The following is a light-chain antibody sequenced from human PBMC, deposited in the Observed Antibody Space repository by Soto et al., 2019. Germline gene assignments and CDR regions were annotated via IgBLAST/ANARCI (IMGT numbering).Light chain of an antibody. CDR1: QSISSW. CDR2: DAS. CDR3: QQYNSYSWT. J-gene: IGKJ1*01. Sequence: DIQMTQSPSTLSASVGDRVTITCRASQSISSWLAWYQQKPGKAPKLLIYDASSLESGVPSRFSGSGSGTEFTLTISSLXXNXXXXXXCQQYNSYSWTFGQGTKVXXK. V-gene: IGKV1-5*01.